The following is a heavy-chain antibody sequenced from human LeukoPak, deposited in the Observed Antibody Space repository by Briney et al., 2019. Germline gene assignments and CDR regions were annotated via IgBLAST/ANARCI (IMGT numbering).Heavy chain of an antibody. V-gene: IGHV1-8*02. Sequence: GASVKVSCKASGYTFTGYYMHWVRQAPGQGLEWMGWMNPNSGNTGYAQKFQGRVTMTRNTSISTAYMELSSLRSDDTAIYYCGLSGNYYYYYMDVWGKGTTVTISS. D-gene: IGHD6-25*01. J-gene: IGHJ6*03. CDR3: GLSGNYYYYYMDV. CDR2: MNPNSGNT. CDR1: GYTFTGYY.